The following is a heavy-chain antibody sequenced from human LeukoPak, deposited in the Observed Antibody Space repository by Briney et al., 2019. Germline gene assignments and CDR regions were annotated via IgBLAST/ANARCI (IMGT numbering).Heavy chain of an antibody. Sequence: SGPTLVKPTQTLTLTCTFSGFSLSTSGVGVGWIRQPQGKALEWLALIYWDDDKHYSPSLKSRLTFTKDTSKNQVVLTMTNMDPVDTATYYCAHRGSHYYDSSGYQFHKHAFDIWGQGTMVTVSS. CDR3: AHRGSHYYDSSGYQFHKHAFDI. J-gene: IGHJ3*02. CDR2: IYWDDDK. D-gene: IGHD3-22*01. V-gene: IGHV2-5*02. CDR1: GFSLSTSGVG.